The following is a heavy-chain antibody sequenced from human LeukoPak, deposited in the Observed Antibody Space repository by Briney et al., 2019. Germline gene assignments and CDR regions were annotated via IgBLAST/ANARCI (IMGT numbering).Heavy chain of an antibody. V-gene: IGHV4-34*01. CDR1: GGSFSGYY. D-gene: IGHD5-18*01. CDR2: INHSGST. Sequence: SETLSLTCAVYGGSFSGYYWSWIRQPPGKGLEWIGEINHSGSTNYNPSLKSRVTISVDTSKNQFSLKLSSVTAADTAVYYCARHRGRGSYGYLLSTLDYWGQGTLVTVSS. CDR3: ARHRGRGSYGYLLSTLDY. J-gene: IGHJ4*02.